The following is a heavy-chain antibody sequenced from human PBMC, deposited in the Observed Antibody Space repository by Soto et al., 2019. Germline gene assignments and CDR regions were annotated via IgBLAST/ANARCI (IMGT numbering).Heavy chain of an antibody. J-gene: IGHJ6*02. CDR3: AKCRSNYYYYYGMYV. CDR2: ISGSGGST. D-gene: IGHD4-4*01. V-gene: IGHV3-23*01. CDR1: GFSFSSYA. Sequence: EVQLLESGGGLVQPGGSLRLSCAASGFSFSSYAMSWVGQAPGKGLEWVSAISGSGGSTYYADSVKGRFTISRDNSKNTLYLQMNSLRAEDTAFYYCAKCRSNYYYYYGMYVWGQGTTVTVSS.